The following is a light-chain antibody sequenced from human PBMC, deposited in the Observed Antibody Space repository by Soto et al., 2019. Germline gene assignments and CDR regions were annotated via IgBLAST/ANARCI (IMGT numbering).Light chain of an antibody. CDR3: QQYGTSPYT. V-gene: IGKV3-20*01. CDR1: QSVSSSY. J-gene: IGKJ2*01. Sequence: EIVLTQSPGTLSLSPGERATLSCRASQSVSSSYLAWYQKKPGQAPRLLIYGASNRANGIPDRFSGSGSGTDFTLTISNVEPEDVAVYYCQQYGTSPYTFGQGTKLEIK. CDR2: GAS.